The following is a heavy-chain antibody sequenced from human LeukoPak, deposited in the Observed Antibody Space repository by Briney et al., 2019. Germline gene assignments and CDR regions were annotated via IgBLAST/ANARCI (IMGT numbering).Heavy chain of an antibody. Sequence: GGSLRLSCAASGFTFSSYAMHWVRQAPGKGLEWVAVISYDGSNKYYADSVKGRFTISRDNSKNTLYLQMNSLRAEDTAVYYCAKDPLKRAQSSSWSGVYWGQGTLVTVSS. D-gene: IGHD6-13*01. CDR2: ISYDGSNK. CDR1: GFTFSSYA. J-gene: IGHJ4*02. V-gene: IGHV3-30-3*01. CDR3: AKDPLKRAQSSSWSGVY.